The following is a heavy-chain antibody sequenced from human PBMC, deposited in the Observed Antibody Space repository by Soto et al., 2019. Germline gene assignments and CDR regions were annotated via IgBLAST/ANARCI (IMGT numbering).Heavy chain of an antibody. J-gene: IGHJ4*02. V-gene: IGHV3-48*01. CDR3: ARDLTMVRGVIDY. D-gene: IGHD3-10*01. Sequence: GGSLRLSCAASGFTFSSYSMNWVRQAPGKGLEWVSYISSSSSTIYYADSVKGRFTISRDNAKNSLYLQMNSLRAEDTAVYCCARDLTMVRGVIDYWGQGTLVTVSS. CDR2: ISSSSSTI. CDR1: GFTFSSYS.